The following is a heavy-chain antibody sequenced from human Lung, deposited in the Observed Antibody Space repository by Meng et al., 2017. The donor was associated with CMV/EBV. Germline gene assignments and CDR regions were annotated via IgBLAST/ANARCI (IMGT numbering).Heavy chain of an antibody. V-gene: IGHV4-31*02. CDR1: DASISNTDYY. CDR3: ARATDFWSGWWFDP. CDR2: LHNSGTT. D-gene: IGHD3-3*01. Sequence: SDASISNTDYYRIWLRQHPEKGLEWIGYLHNSGTTYFNPFLSSRLSMSVDTSKRQLSLKLTSVTAADTAMYFCARATDFWSGWWFDPWGQGALVTVSS. J-gene: IGHJ5*02.